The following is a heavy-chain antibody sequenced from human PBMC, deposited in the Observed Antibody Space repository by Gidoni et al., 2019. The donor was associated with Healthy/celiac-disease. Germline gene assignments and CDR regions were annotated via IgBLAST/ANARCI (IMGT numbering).Heavy chain of an antibody. Sequence: QVQLVESGGGMVQHGRSLRLSCAEHGLTFSSYGMHWVRQAPGKGLEGVAVRWYDGSNKYYADSVKGRFTISRDNSKNTLYLQMNSLRAEDTAVYYCARDFEAVAGTDYYYGMDVWGQGTTVTVSS. J-gene: IGHJ6*02. CDR1: GLTFSSYG. V-gene: IGHV3-33*01. CDR2: RWYDGSNK. CDR3: ARDFEAVAGTDYYYGMDV. D-gene: IGHD6-19*01.